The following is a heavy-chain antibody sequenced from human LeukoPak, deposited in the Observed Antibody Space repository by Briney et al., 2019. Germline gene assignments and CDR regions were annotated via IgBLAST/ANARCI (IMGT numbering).Heavy chain of an antibody. J-gene: IGHJ2*01. V-gene: IGHV1-69*06. Sequence: GASVKVSCEASGGTFSSYAISWVRQAPGQGLEWMGGVIPIFGTANYAQKFQGRVTITADKSTSTAYMELSSLRSEDTAVYYCARELAVWYFDLWGRGTLVTVSS. CDR3: ARELAVWYFDL. CDR2: VIPIFGTA. CDR1: GGTFSSYA. D-gene: IGHD6-19*01.